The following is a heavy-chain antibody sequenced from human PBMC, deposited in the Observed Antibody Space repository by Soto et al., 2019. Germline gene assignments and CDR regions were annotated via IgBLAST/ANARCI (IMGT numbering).Heavy chain of an antibody. CDR2: IIPIFGTA. Sequence: QVQLVQSGAEVKKPGSSVKVSCKASGGTFSSYAISWVRQAPGQGLEWMGGIIPIFGTANYAQKFQGRVTITADASTSKAYMELSSVRSEDTAVYYCARRYYYGSGSYYGRLYYAMEVWGQGNTVTVSS. J-gene: IGHJ6*02. CDR3: ARRYYYGSGSYYGRLYYAMEV. D-gene: IGHD3-10*01. V-gene: IGHV1-69*01. CDR1: GGTFSSYA.